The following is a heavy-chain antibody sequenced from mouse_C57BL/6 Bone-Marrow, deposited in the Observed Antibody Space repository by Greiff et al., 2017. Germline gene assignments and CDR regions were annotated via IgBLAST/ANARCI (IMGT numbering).Heavy chain of an antibody. D-gene: IGHD2-12*01. CDR1: GFISSDYG. CDR2: ITNLAYSN. J-gene: IGHJ3*01. CDR3: ARHGIYDGFAY. Sequence: EVKLVESAGRVMPPGGSQQPSCAAAGFISSDYGMAWDRQAPRRGPGVVTFITNLAYSNYYADIVTGRFTISRENAKNALYLERSNLRSEDTAMYSCARHGIYDGFAYWGQGTLVTVSA. V-gene: IGHV5-15*04.